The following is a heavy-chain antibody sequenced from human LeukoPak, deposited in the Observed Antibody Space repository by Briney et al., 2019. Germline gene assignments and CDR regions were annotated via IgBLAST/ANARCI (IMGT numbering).Heavy chain of an antibody. Sequence: ASVKVSCTASGYTFTGYYMHWVRQAPGQGLEWMGWINPNSGGTNYAQKFQGRVTMTRDTSISTAYMELSRLRSDDTAVYYCARDGMAARPNQNWFDPWGQGTLVTVSA. CDR1: GYTFTGYY. V-gene: IGHV1-2*02. J-gene: IGHJ5*02. CDR3: ARDGMAARPNQNWFDP. D-gene: IGHD6-6*01. CDR2: INPNSGGT.